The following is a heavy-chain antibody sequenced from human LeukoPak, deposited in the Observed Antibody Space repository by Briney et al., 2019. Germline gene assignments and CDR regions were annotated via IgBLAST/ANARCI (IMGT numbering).Heavy chain of an antibody. J-gene: IGHJ4*02. CDR2: IWYDGSHE. CDR3: ARGKLGDSGNHYTYFDL. D-gene: IGHD3-10*01. V-gene: IGHV3-33*01. CDR1: RFTFTDYG. Sequence: GGSLRLSCAASRFTFTDYGMHWVRQAPGKGLEWEAAIWYDGSHENNADSVKGRFTISRDNSKNTLYLQMDSLRAEDTAVYYCARGKLGDSGNHYTYFDLWGQGTLVTVPS.